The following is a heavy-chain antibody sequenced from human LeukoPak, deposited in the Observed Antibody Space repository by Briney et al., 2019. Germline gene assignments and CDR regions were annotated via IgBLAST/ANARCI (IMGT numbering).Heavy chain of an antibody. V-gene: IGHV1-2*02. Sequence: GASVKVSCKASGYTFTGYYMHWVRQAPGQGLEWMGLINPNSGGTNYAQKFQGRVTMTRDTSISTAYMELSRLRSDDTAVYYCARDADIVVVPAANGLDYWGQGTLVTVSS. CDR2: INPNSGGT. CDR1: GYTFTGYY. CDR3: ARDADIVVVPAANGLDY. D-gene: IGHD2-2*01. J-gene: IGHJ4*02.